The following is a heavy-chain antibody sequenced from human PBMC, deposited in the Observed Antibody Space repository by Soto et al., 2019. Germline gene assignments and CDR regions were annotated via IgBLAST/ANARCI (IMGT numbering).Heavy chain of an antibody. D-gene: IGHD2-15*01. CDR3: ARGIATGQLDP. J-gene: IGHJ5*02. CDR2: INPDNGNT. Sequence: ASVKVSCKASGYTFARYTMNWVRQAPGQRLEWMGWINPDNGNTKSSQKFQDRVIITRDASASTAYMDLSSLRSEDTAVYYCARGIATGQLDPWGQGTLVTVSS. V-gene: IGHV1-3*01. CDR1: GYTFARYT.